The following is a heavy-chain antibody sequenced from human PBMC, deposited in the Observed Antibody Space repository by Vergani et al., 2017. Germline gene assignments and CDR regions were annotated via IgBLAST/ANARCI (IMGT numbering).Heavy chain of an antibody. CDR1: GFTFSSYG. Sequence: VDLVESGGGFVQPGGSLRLSCAASGFTFSSYGMHWVRQAPGKGLEWVAFIQYDGSDIFYADFVEGRFTISRDNSKNSLYLQMRSLRFDDTAVYYCANEGSANRIRGWLDHWGQGALVTVSS. CDR2: IQYDGSDI. V-gene: IGHV3-30*02. D-gene: IGHD3-10*01. CDR3: ANEGSANRIRGWLDH. J-gene: IGHJ4*02.